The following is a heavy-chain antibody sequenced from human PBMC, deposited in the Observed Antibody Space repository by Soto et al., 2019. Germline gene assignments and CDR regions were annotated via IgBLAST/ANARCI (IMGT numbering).Heavy chain of an antibody. CDR2: ISSASISI. CDR1: GFTVSSFS. D-gene: IGHD3-9*01. J-gene: IGHJ4*02. V-gene: IGHV3-21*01. CDR3: ARFETIGVAPLEY. Sequence: EVQLVESGGGLVKRGGSLRLSCAASGFTVSSFSMNWVRQAPGKGLEWVSSISSASISIIYADSVRGRFTISRDDAETSLYLQMNSLRPEDTALYYCARFETIGVAPLEYWGRGTLVTVSS.